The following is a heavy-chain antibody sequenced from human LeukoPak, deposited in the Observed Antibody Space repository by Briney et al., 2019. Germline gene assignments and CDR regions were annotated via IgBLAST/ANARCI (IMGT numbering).Heavy chain of an antibody. CDR1: GGTFSSYA. CDR3: GAGHPRVDY. CDR2: TSTYNDGK. Sequence: SSVKVSCKASGGTFSSYAITWVRQAPGQGLEWMGWTSTYNDGKNYAQSLQGRITMTTDTSTNTAYMELSSLRSDDTAVYYCGAGHPRVDYWGQGTLVTVSS. J-gene: IGHJ4*02. V-gene: IGHV1-18*01.